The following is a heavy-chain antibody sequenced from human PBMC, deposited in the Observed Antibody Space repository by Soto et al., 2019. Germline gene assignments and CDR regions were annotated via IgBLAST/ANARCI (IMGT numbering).Heavy chain of an antibody. V-gene: IGHV4-39*01. CDR1: GGSISSSSYY. D-gene: IGHD6-19*01. CDR3: ARLKLSSGCYHDY. Sequence: KASETLSLTCTVSGGSISSSSYYWGWIRQPPGKGLEWIGSIYYSGSTYYNPSLKSRVTISVDTSKNQFSLKLSSVTAADTAVYYCARLKLSSGCYHDYWGQGTLVTVSS. CDR2: IYYSGST. J-gene: IGHJ4*02.